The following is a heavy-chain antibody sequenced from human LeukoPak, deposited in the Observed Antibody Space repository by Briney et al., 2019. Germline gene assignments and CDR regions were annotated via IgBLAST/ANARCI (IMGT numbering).Heavy chain of an antibody. CDR3: AKWGDYHNLTGYYVSDF. J-gene: IGHJ4*02. V-gene: IGHV3-23*01. Sequence: PGGSLRLSCAASGFIFRNYARSWVRQAPGKGLEWVSAITGSGETTYYVDSVKGRFTISRDNSKNTLDVEMNTLRAEDTAVYYCAKWGDYHNLTGYYVSDFWGQGPLVTVSS. D-gene: IGHD3-9*01. CDR1: GFIFRNYA. CDR2: ITGSGETT.